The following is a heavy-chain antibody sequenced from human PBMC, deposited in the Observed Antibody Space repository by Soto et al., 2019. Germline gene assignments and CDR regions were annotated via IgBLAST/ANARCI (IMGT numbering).Heavy chain of an antibody. J-gene: IGHJ4*02. Sequence: PGGSLRLSCAASGFTFSSYSMNWVRQAPGKGLEWVSYISSSGSTIYYADSVKGRFTISRDNAKNSLYLQMNSPRAEDTAVYYCAREDSGYYYVYWGQGTLVTVSS. CDR1: GFTFSSYS. CDR2: ISSSGSTI. CDR3: AREDSGYYYVY. D-gene: IGHD3-22*01. V-gene: IGHV3-48*04.